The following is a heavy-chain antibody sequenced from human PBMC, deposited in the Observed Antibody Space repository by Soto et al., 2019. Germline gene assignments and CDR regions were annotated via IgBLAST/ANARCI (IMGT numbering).Heavy chain of an antibody. D-gene: IGHD1-26*01. CDR1: GGSISSSNW. Sequence: SETLSLTCAVSGGSISSSNWWSWVRQPPGKGLEWIGEIYHSGSTNYNPSLKSRVTISVDTSKNQFSLKLSSVTAADTAVYYCAKRGIVGATTAFDYWGQGTLVTVSS. CDR2: IYHSGST. CDR3: AKRGIVGATTAFDY. V-gene: IGHV4-4*02. J-gene: IGHJ4*02.